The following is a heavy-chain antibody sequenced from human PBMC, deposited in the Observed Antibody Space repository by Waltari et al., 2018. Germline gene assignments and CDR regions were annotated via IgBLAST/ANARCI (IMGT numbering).Heavy chain of an antibody. CDR2: IGSSSSFM. Sequence: EVQLVEYGGGLVKPGGSLRLSGVASGFKVNAYAMNWVRQAPGKGLEWVSSIGSSSSFMDYADSVRGRFTVSRDNAKNTLYLQMDTLRAEDTAVYYCAREGAEQWVVEDYGMDVWGQGTTVTVSS. CDR3: AREGAEQWVVEDYGMDV. J-gene: IGHJ6*02. V-gene: IGHV3-21*02. CDR1: GFKVNAYA. D-gene: IGHD6-19*01.